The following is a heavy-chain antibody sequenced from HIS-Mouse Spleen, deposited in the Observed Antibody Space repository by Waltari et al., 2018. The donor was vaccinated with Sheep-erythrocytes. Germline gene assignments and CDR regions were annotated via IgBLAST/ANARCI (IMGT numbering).Heavy chain of an antibody. CDR2: ICGNSGSI. Sequence: EVQLVESGGGLVQPGRSLRLSCAASGFTFDDYAMHWVRQAPGKGLEWVSGICGNSGSIGYADSVEGRFTTSRDNDKNSLYLQMNSLRAEDTALYYCARAISSADAFDIWGQVTMVTVSS. CDR3: ARAISSADAFDI. CDR1: GFTFDDYA. D-gene: IGHD3-16*02. V-gene: IGHV3-9*01. J-gene: IGHJ3*02.